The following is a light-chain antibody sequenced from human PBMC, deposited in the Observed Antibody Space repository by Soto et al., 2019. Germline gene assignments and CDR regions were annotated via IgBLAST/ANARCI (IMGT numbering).Light chain of an antibody. J-gene: IGKJ4*01. Sequence: EIVLTQSPSTLSSFPGDRVTLSCRASQGIGDTLAWYQHKPGQTPRLLIYDTSTRATGVPARFSGSRSGTEFTLTINSLQSEDFAVYYCQRYNNWPLTFGGGTKVDIK. CDR1: QGIGDT. CDR3: QRYNNWPLT. V-gene: IGKV3-15*01. CDR2: DTS.